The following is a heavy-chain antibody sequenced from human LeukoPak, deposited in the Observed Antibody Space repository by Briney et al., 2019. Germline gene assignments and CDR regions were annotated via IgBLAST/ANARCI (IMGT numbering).Heavy chain of an antibody. CDR3: TTEQLVQDN. D-gene: IGHD6-6*01. V-gene: IGHV3-15*05. J-gene: IGHJ4*02. CDR2: IKSKTDGGTT. Sequence: GGSLRLSCAASEFSVGSNYMTWVRQAPGKGLKWVGHIKSKTDGGTTDYGAPVKGRFTISRDDSKNTLYLQMNSLKTEDTAVYYCTTEQLVQDNWGQGTLVTVSS. CDR1: EFSVGSNY.